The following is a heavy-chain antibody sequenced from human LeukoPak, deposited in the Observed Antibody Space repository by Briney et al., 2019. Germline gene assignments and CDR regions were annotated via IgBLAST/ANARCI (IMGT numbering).Heavy chain of an antibody. Sequence: SETLSLTCTVSGGSISSYYWSWIRQPPGKGLEWIGYIYYSGSTNYNPSLKSRVTISVDTSKNQFSLKLSSVAAADTAVYYCAATSRIAAAGTGYWGQGTLVTVSS. CDR3: AATSRIAAAGTGY. V-gene: IGHV4-59*08. J-gene: IGHJ4*02. CDR2: IYYSGST. CDR1: GGSISSYY. D-gene: IGHD6-13*01.